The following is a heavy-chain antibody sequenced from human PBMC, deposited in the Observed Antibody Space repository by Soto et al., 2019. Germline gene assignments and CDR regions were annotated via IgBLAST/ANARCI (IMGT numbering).Heavy chain of an antibody. Sequence: QVQLVQSGAEVKKPGASVKVSCKASGYTFTSYGISWVRQAPGQGLEWMGWISAYNGNTNYAQKLQGRVTMTTDTSTSTADMELRSLRYDDTAVYYCARDWAPGISVAGKPTPFDYWGQGTLVTVAS. CDR2: ISAYNGNT. D-gene: IGHD6-19*01. J-gene: IGHJ4*02. V-gene: IGHV1-18*01. CDR3: ARDWAPGISVAGKPTPFDY. CDR1: GYTFTSYG.